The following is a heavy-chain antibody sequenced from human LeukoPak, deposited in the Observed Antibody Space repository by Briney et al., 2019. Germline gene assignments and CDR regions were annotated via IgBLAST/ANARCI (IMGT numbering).Heavy chain of an antibody. J-gene: IGHJ4*02. CDR3: ATYRFRGDTHYFDY. Sequence: SETLSLTCAVSGVSITSYYWTWIRLPPGKGLEWIAYIYHTGSTNYNPSLSSRVTISVDTSKDQFSLKLSSVTAADTALYYCATYRFRGDTHYFDYWGQGILVTVSS. D-gene: IGHD3-10*01. V-gene: IGHV4-59*01. CDR1: GVSITSYY. CDR2: IYHTGST.